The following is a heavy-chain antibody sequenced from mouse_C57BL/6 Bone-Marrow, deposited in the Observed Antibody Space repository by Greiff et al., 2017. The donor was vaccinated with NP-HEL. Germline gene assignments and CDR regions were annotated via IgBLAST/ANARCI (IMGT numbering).Heavy chain of an antibody. V-gene: IGHV1-55*01. CDR3: ARGGSMIGFDY. CDR1: GYTFTSYW. CDR2: IYPGSGST. D-gene: IGHD2-3*01. Sequence: QVHVKQPGAELVKPGASVKMSCKASGYTFTSYWITWVKQRPGQGLEWIGDIYPGSGSTNYNEKFKSKATLTVDTSSSTAYMQLSSLTSEDSAVYYCARGGSMIGFDYWGQGTTLTVSS. J-gene: IGHJ2*01.